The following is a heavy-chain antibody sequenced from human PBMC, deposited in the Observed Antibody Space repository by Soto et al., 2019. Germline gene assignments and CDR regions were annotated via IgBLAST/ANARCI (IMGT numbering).Heavy chain of an antibody. CDR1: VFTFSSYG. Sequence: SLRLSCAASVFTFSSYGMHWVRQAPGKGLEWVAVISYDGSNKYYADSVKGRFTISRDNSKNTLYLQMNSLRAEDTAVYYCAKDLFPGRGVISGYYFDYWGQGTLVTVSS. CDR2: ISYDGSNK. V-gene: IGHV3-30*18. D-gene: IGHD3-10*01. CDR3: AKDLFPGRGVISGYYFDY. J-gene: IGHJ4*02.